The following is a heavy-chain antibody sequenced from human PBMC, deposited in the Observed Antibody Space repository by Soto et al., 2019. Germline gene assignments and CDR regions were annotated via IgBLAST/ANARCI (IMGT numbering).Heavy chain of an antibody. Sequence: SETLSLTCTVSGGSISSYYWSWIRQPPGKGLEWIGYIYYSGSTNYNPSLKSRVTISVDTSKNQFSLKLSSVTAADTAVYYCAGARRYSSGPFDYWGQGTLVTVSS. CDR3: AGARRYSSGPFDY. D-gene: IGHD6-19*01. CDR1: GGSISSYY. J-gene: IGHJ4*02. V-gene: IGHV4-59*01. CDR2: IYYSGST.